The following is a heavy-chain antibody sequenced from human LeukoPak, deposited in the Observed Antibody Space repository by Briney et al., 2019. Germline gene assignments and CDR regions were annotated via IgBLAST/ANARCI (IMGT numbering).Heavy chain of an antibody. CDR1: GFTFSDYY. D-gene: IGHD2-15*01. CDR2: ISGSGRTT. V-gene: IGHV3-11*01. CDR3: ARDGYCSGGSCYWTLDY. Sequence: GGSLRLSCAASGFTFSDYYMSWIRQAPGKGLEWISYISGSGRTTYYADSVKGRFTISRDNAKNSLYLQMNSLRAEDTAVYYCARDGYCSGGSCYWTLDYWGQGTLVTVSS. J-gene: IGHJ4*02.